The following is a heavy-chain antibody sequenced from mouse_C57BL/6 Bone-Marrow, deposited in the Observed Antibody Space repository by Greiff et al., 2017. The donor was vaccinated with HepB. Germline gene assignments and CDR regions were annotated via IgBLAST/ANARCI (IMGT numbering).Heavy chain of an antibody. CDR3: ARHGSSVWYFDV. CDR1: GYTFTSYG. CDR2: IYPRSGNT. J-gene: IGHJ1*03. V-gene: IGHV1-81*01. Sequence: QVQLQQSGAELARPGASVKLSCKASGYTFTSYGISWVKQRTGQGLEWIGEIYPRSGNTYYNEKFKGKATLTADKSSSTAYMELRSLTSDDSAVYFCARHGSSVWYFDVWGTGTTVTVSS. D-gene: IGHD1-1*01.